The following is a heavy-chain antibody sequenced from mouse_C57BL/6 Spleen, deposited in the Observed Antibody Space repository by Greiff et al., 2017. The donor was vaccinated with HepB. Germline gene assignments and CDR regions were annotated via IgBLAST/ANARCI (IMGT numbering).Heavy chain of an antibody. CDR2: IYPSDSET. Sequence: QVQLQQPGAELVRPGSSVKLSCKASGYTFTSYWMDWVKQRPGQGLEWIGNIYPSDSETHYNQKFKDKATLTVDKSSSTAYMQLSSLTSEDSAVYYCARTAQAGYYYAMDYWGQGTSVTVSS. CDR1: GYTFTSYW. J-gene: IGHJ4*01. CDR3: ARTAQAGYYYAMDY. V-gene: IGHV1-61*01. D-gene: IGHD3-2*02.